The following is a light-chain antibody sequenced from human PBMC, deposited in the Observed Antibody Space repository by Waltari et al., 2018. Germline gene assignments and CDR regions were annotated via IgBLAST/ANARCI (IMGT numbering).Light chain of an antibody. CDR3: SSYTPSGTLV. Sequence: QSALTQPPSVSGSPGQSVTISCSGTSSEVGTYNRVSWYPQPPGTAPKLIIFDLSSRPSGVPDRFSGSKSGSTASLTISGLQAEDEGDYYCSSYTPSGTLVFGGGTKLTVL. CDR1: SSEVGTYNR. J-gene: IGLJ2*01. V-gene: IGLV2-18*02. CDR2: DLS.